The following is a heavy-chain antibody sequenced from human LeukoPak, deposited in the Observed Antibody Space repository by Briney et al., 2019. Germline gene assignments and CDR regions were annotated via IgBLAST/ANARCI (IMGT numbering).Heavy chain of an antibody. J-gene: IGHJ6*03. CDR2: ISAYNGNT. Sequence: GASVKVSCKASGYTFTGYYMHWVRQAPGQGLEWMGWISAYNGNTNYAQKLQGRVTMTTDTSTSTAYMELRSLRSDDTAVYYCARDVFLEWFEDYMDVWGKGTTVTVSS. CDR1: GYTFTGYY. CDR3: ARDVFLEWFEDYMDV. D-gene: IGHD3-3*01. V-gene: IGHV1-18*04.